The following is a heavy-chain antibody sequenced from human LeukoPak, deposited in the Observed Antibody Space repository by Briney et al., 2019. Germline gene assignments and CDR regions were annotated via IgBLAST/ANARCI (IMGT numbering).Heavy chain of an antibody. J-gene: IGHJ6*03. V-gene: IGHV3-11*04. CDR3: AREGRDGYNYDYYYYMDV. D-gene: IGHD5-24*01. CDR1: GFTFSDYY. CDR2: ISSSGSTI. Sequence: GGSLRLSCAASGFTFSDYYMSWIRQAPGKGLERVSYISSSGSTIYYADSVKGRFTISRDNAKNSLYLQMNSLRAEDTAVYYCAREGRDGYNYDYYYYMDVWGKGTTVTISS.